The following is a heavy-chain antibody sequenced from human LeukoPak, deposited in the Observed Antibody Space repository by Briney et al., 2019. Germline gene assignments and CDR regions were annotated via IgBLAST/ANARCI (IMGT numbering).Heavy chain of an antibody. V-gene: IGHV3-11*01. CDR3: VRVDAFYGY. J-gene: IGHJ4*02. CDR2: IRKGDSNII. CDR1: GFTFSDYY. D-gene: IGHD2/OR15-2a*01. Sequence: GALRLSCAATGFTFSDYYMSWIRQAPGKGLEWISHIRKGDSNIIYYADSVKGRFTISRDNAKNSVYLQMGSLTAADTAIYYCVRVDAFYGYWGQGTLVTVSS.